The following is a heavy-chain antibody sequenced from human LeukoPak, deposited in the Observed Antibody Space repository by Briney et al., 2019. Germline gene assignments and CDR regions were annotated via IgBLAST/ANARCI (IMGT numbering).Heavy chain of an antibody. J-gene: IGHJ4*02. CDR3: ARNFPTVVTSFDY. D-gene: IGHD4-23*01. Sequence: GGSLRLSCATSGFTVITNYMSWARQAPGKGLEWVSVIYSDGTTYYADSVKGRFTISRDNSKNTLYLQMNSLRAEDTAVYYCARNFPTVVTSFDYWGQGTLVTVSS. V-gene: IGHV3-66*01. CDR2: IYSDGTT. CDR1: GFTVITNY.